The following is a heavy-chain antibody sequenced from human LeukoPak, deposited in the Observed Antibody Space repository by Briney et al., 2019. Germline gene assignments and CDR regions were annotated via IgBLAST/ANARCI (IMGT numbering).Heavy chain of an antibody. V-gene: IGHV1-2*02. Sequence: GASVKVSCKASGYTFTGYYMHWMRQAPGQGLEWMGWINPNSGGTNYAQKFQGRVTMTRDTSISTAYMELSRLRSDDTAVYYCARPRFWFGELLEAFDIWGQGTMVTASS. CDR2: INPNSGGT. D-gene: IGHD3-10*01. J-gene: IGHJ3*02. CDR3: ARPRFWFGELLEAFDI. CDR1: GYTFTGYY.